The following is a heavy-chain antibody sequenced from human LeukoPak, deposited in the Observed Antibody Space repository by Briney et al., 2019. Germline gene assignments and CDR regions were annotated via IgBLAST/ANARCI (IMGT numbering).Heavy chain of an antibody. CDR1: GYTFTSYG. CDR2: ISTYNGNT. CDR3: XXXXXXXMXXGXLDY. J-gene: IGHJ4*02. V-gene: IGHV1-18*01. Sequence: GYTFTSYGISWVRQAPGQGLEWMGWISTYNGNTNXAQKFQGRVTITADKSTSTAYMELSSLRSEDTAVYYCXXXXXXXMXXGXLDYWGXGXLVTVSS.